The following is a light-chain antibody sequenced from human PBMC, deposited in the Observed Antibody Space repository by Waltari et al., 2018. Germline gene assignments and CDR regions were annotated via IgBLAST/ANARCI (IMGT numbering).Light chain of an antibody. CDR3: QQYGNSPGT. Sequence: EIVLPQSPGTLSLSPGERPTLSCRASQRVRRNSVAWYQQKPRQAPRRLIYGASSRATGIPDRFGGSGSGTDFILTISRLAPEDLAVYYCQQYGNSPGTFGQGTKLQIK. J-gene: IGKJ2*01. CDR1: QRVRRNS. CDR2: GAS. V-gene: IGKV3-20*01.